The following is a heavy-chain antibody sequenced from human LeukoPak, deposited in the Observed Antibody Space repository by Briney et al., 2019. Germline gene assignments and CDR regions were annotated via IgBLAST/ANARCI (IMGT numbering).Heavy chain of an antibody. J-gene: IGHJ4*02. CDR1: GFTFNSFE. V-gene: IGHV3-48*03. CDR2: ITSSGRTV. D-gene: IGHD2-15*01. CDR3: VGESAYCSGVSCFFDY. Sequence: GGSLRLSCAASGFTFNSFEMNWVRQTPGKGLEWISYITSSGRTVHYADSVRGRFTISRDNAKNSLFLQMNDLRPEDTAVYYCVGESAYCSGVSCFFDYWGQGSLVTVSS.